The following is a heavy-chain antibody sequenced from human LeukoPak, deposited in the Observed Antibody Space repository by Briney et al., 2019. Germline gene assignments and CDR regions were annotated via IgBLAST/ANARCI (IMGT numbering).Heavy chain of an antibody. D-gene: IGHD1-26*01. CDR2: IYTTSGTT. CDR1: GGSISGDH. V-gene: IGHV4-4*07. CDR3: ARLEWELNFDY. J-gene: IGHJ4*02. Sequence: SETLSLTCTVSGGSISGDHWSWIRQPAGKGLEWIGRIYTTSGTTNYNPSLKSRVTMSADTSKNQVSLKLSSVTAADTAVYYCARLEWELNFDYWGQGTLVTVSS.